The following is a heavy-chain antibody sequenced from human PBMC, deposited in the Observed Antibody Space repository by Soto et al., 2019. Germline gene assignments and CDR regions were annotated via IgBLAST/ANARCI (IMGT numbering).Heavy chain of an antibody. D-gene: IGHD5-12*01. CDR3: AKDTSYSGYDFGAFDI. CDR1: GFTFDDYA. V-gene: IGHV3-9*01. Sequence: GGSLRLSCAASGFTFDDYAMHWVRQAPGKGLEWVSGISWNSGSIGYADSVKGRFTISRDNAKNSLYLQMNSLRAEDTALYYCAKDTSYSGYDFGAFDIWGQGTMVTVSS. CDR2: ISWNSGSI. J-gene: IGHJ3*02.